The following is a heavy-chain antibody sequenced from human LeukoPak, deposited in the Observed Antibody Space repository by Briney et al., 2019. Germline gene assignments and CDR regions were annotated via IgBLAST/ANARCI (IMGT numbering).Heavy chain of an antibody. V-gene: IGHV1-18*01. CDR2: ISAYNGNT. D-gene: IGHD3-9*01. CDR1: GYTFTSYG. Sequence: ASVKVSCKASGYTFTSYGISWVRQAPGQGLEWMGWISAYNGNTNYAQKLQGRVTMTTDTSTSTAYMELRSLRSDDTAVYYCARDLGYYDILTGYSHFDYWGQGTLVTVSS. CDR3: ARDLGYYDILTGYSHFDY. J-gene: IGHJ4*02.